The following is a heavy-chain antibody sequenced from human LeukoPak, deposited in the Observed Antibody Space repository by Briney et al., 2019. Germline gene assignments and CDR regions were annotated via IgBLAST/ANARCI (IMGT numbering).Heavy chain of an antibody. J-gene: IGHJ4*02. V-gene: IGHV3-73*01. CDR3: TVEEKGSGDY. D-gene: IGHD1-14*01. CDR2: IRSKANSYAT. Sequence: GGSLKLSCAASGFTFSGSAMHWVRQASGKGLEWVGRIRSKANSYATAYAASAKGRFTISRDDSKNTAYLQMNSLKTEDTAVYYCTVEEKGSGDYWGQGTLVAVSS. CDR1: GFTFSGSA.